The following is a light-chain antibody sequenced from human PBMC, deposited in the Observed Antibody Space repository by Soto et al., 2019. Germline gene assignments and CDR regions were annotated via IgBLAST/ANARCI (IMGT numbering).Light chain of an antibody. CDR1: QSVPSNY. CDR3: QKYGRSPGWT. V-gene: IGKV3-20*01. Sequence: EIVLTQSPGTLSLSPGESATLSCRASQSVPSNYLAWYQQKPGQAPRLLISGASGRATGIPERFSGSGSGTDFTLTISRLEPEDFAVYYCQKYGRSPGWTFGRGTKVEV. J-gene: IGKJ1*01. CDR2: GAS.